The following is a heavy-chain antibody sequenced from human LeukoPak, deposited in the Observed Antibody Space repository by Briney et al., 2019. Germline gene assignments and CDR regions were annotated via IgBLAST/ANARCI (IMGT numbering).Heavy chain of an antibody. D-gene: IGHD6-19*01. CDR3: AKEAVTGTFDY. V-gene: IGHV1-2*02. J-gene: IGHJ4*02. Sequence: ASVKVSCKASGYTFTGYYMHWVRQAPGQGLEGMGWINPNSGGTNYAQKFQGRVTMTRDTSISTAYMDLSRLRSDDTAVYYCAKEAVTGTFDYWGQGTLVTVSS. CDR2: INPNSGGT. CDR1: GYTFTGYY.